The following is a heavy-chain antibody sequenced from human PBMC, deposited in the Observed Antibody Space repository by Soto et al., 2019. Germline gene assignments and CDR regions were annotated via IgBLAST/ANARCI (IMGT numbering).Heavy chain of an antibody. CDR2: ISGSGGST. CDR1: GFTFSSYA. CDR3: AKDSVLMVYATFDY. Sequence: GGSLSLSCAASGFTFSSYAMSWVRQAPGKGLEWVSAISGSGGSTYYADSVKGRFTISRDNSKNTLYLQMNSLRAEDTAVYYCAKDSVLMVYATFDYWGQGTLVTVSS. V-gene: IGHV3-23*01. D-gene: IGHD2-8*01. J-gene: IGHJ4*02.